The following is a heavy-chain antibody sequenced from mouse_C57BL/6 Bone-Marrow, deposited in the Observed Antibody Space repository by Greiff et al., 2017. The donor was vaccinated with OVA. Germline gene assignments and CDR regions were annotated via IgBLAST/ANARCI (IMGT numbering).Heavy chain of an antibody. CDR2: IYPGSGST. Sequence: QVQLQQSGAELVKPGASVKMSCKASGYTFTSYWITWVKQRPGQGLEWIGDIYPGSGSTNYNEKFKSKATLTVDNSSSTAYMQLSSLTSEDAAVDYCARRSSDYDGYYFDYWGQGTTLTVSS. J-gene: IGHJ2*01. CDR3: ARRSSDYDGYYFDY. CDR1: GYTFTSYW. V-gene: IGHV1-55*01. D-gene: IGHD2-3*01.